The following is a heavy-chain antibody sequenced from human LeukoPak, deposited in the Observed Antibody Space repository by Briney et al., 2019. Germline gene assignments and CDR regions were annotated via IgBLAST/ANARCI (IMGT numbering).Heavy chain of an antibody. CDR1: GGSISSYY. CDR3: ARDILRYSSRWFDP. Sequence: SETLSLTCTVSGGSISSYYWSWIRQPPGKGLEWIGYIYYSGSTNYSPFFKSRVSISLDTSKNQFSLKLSSVTAADTAVYYCARDILRYSSRWFDPWGQGTLVTVSS. J-gene: IGHJ5*02. D-gene: IGHD6-13*01. CDR2: IYYSGST. V-gene: IGHV4-59*01.